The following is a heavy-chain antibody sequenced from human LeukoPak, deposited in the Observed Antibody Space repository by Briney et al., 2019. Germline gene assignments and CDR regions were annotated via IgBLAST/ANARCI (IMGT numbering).Heavy chain of an antibody. CDR1: GFTFSDCY. Sequence: GGSLRLSCAASGFTFSDCYMSWIRQAPGKGLEWVSYISSSGSTIYYADSVKGRFTISRDNAKNSLYLQMNSLRAEDTAVYYCARDHHCSGGSCYHYGDFAAIDYWGQGTLVTVSS. V-gene: IGHV3-11*01. J-gene: IGHJ4*02. D-gene: IGHD2-15*01. CDR3: ARDHHCSGGSCYHYGDFAAIDY. CDR2: ISSSGSTI.